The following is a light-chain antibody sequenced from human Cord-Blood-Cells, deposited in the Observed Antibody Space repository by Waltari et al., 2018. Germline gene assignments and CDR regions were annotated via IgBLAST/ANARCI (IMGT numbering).Light chain of an antibody. J-gene: IGLJ3*02. CDR1: ALPKQY. V-gene: IGLV3-25*03. CDR3: QSADSSGTYRV. Sequence: SYELTQPPSVSVSPGQTARITCPGDALPKQYAYWYQQKPGQAPVLVIYKDSERPSGIPERFSGSSSGTTVTLTISGVQAEDEAYYYCQSADSSGTYRVFGGGTKLTVL. CDR2: KDS.